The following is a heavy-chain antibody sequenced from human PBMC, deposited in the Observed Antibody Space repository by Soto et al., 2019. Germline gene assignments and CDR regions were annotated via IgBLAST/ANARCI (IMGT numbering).Heavy chain of an antibody. CDR3: ARETAGTGDFAY. V-gene: IGHV3-30-3*01. J-gene: IGHJ4*02. CDR1: GFTFNSYA. D-gene: IGHD6-19*01. CDR2: ISYDGSNK. Sequence: SGGSLRLSCSASGFTFNSYAMHWVRQAPGKGLEWVAVISYDGSNKYYADSVKGRFTISRDNSKNTLYLQMNSLRAEDTAVYYCARETAGTGDFAYWGQGTLVTVSS.